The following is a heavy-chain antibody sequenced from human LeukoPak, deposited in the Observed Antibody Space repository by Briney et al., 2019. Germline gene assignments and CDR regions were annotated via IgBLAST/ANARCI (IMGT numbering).Heavy chain of an antibody. D-gene: IGHD3-3*01. CDR1: GFTFSSYG. CDR3: AKRGLWIGLNAFDI. V-gene: IGHV3-30*18. J-gene: IGHJ3*02. Sequence: GGSLRLSCAASGFTFSSYGMHWVRQAPGKGLERVAVISYDGSNKYYADSVKGRFTISRDNSKNTLYLQMNSLRAEDTAVYYCAKRGLWIGLNAFDIWGQGTMVTVSS. CDR2: ISYDGSNK.